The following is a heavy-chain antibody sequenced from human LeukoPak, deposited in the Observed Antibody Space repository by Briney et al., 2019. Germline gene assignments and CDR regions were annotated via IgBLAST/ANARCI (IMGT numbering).Heavy chain of an antibody. CDR2: IYYSGST. J-gene: IGHJ2*01. D-gene: IGHD1-26*01. Sequence: SETLSLTCTVSGGSISSGGYYWSWIRQHPGKGLEWIGYIYYSGSTYYNTSLKSRVTISVDTSKNQFSLKLSSVTAADTAVYYCARSIVGATPLFWYFDLWGRGTLVTVSS. V-gene: IGHV4-31*03. CDR1: GGSISSGGYY. CDR3: ARSIVGATPLFWYFDL.